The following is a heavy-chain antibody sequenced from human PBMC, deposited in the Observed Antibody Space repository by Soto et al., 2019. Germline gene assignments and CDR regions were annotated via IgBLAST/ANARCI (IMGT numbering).Heavy chain of an antibody. Sequence: GGSLRLSXAASGFTFSSYAMHWVRQAPGKGLEWVAVISYDGSNKYYADSVKGRFTISRDNSSNTLYLQMNSLRAEDTAVYYRASGGYYDSRTLGAFDIWGQGTMVTVSS. V-gene: IGHV3-30-3*01. CDR2: ISYDGSNK. J-gene: IGHJ3*02. D-gene: IGHD3-22*01. CDR3: ASGGYYDSRTLGAFDI. CDR1: GFTFSSYA.